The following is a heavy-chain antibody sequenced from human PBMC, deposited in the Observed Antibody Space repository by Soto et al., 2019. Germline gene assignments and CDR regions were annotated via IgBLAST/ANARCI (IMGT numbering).Heavy chain of an antibody. J-gene: IGHJ3*02. CDR2: IYYSGST. V-gene: IGHV4-59*01. Sequence: KSSETLSLTCTVSGGSISSYYWSWIRQPPGKGLEWIGYIYYSGSTNYNPSLKSRVTISVDTSKNQFSLKLSSVTAADTAVYYCAREGSGEAFDIWGQGTMVTVSS. CDR3: AREGSGEAFDI. D-gene: IGHD6-25*01. CDR1: GGSISSYY.